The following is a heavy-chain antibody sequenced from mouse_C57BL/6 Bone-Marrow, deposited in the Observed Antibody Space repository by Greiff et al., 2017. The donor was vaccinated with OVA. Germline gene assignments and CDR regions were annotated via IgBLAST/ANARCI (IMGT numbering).Heavy chain of an antibody. Sequence: QVQLQQSGAELVNPGSSFKLSCKASGYTFTSYWMHWVKQRPGQGLEWIGMIHPNSGSTNYNEKFKSKATLTVDKSSSTAYMQLSSLTSEDSAVYYCARWLVLRWYLDVWGTGTTVTVSS. V-gene: IGHV1-64*01. D-gene: IGHD2-10*02. CDR2: IHPNSGST. CDR1: GYTFTSYW. CDR3: ARWLVLRWYLDV. J-gene: IGHJ1*03.